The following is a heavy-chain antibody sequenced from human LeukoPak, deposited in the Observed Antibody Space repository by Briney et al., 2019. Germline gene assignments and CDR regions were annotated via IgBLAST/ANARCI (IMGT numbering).Heavy chain of an antibody. V-gene: IGHV1-24*01. J-gene: IGHJ4*02. Sequence: ASVKVSFKVSGYTLTELSMHWVRQAPGKGLEWMGGFDPEDGETIYAQKFHGRVTMTEDTSTDTAYMELSSLRSEDTAVYYCATSLGSAGTYYFDYWGQGTLVTVSS. CDR3: ATSLGSAGTYYFDY. CDR1: GYTLTELS. D-gene: IGHD1-26*01. CDR2: FDPEDGET.